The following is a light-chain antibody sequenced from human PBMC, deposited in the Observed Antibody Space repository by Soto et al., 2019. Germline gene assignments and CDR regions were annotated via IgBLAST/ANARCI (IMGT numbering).Light chain of an antibody. CDR2: AAS. Sequence: DIQLTQSPSFLSASVGDRVTITCRASQGISSYLAWYQQKPGKAPKLLIYAASTLQSGVPSRFSGSGTGTEFTPTICSLQPEDFATYYCQQLNSYPYAFGQGTKLEIK. J-gene: IGKJ2*01. CDR3: QQLNSYPYA. V-gene: IGKV1-9*01. CDR1: QGISSY.